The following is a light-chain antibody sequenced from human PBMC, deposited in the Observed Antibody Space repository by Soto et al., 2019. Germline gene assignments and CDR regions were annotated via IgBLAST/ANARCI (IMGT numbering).Light chain of an antibody. CDR1: QSISSY. J-gene: IGKJ1*01. CDR3: QHSYSTPAT. Sequence: DIQMTQSPSSLSASVGDRVTITCRASQSISSYLNWYQQKPGKAPKLLIYAASSLQSGVPSRFSGSGSGTDFTLTISSLQPEDFANYYCQHSYSTPATFGQGTKVEIK. V-gene: IGKV1-39*01. CDR2: AAS.